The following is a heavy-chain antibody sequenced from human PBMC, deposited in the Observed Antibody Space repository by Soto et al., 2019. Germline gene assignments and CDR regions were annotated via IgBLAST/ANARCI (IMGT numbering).Heavy chain of an antibody. CDR3: TRFDAGYSISFCSVGYYHDVIAV. Sequence: PGRSLRLSCTASGFTFGNYAMSWVRQAPGKGLEWVGFIRSKAYGGTTEYAASVKGRFTISRDDSKSIAYLQMNSLKTEDTAVYYCTRFDAGYSISFCSVGYYHDVIAVWGQGTTVTV. J-gene: IGHJ6*02. CDR1: GFTFGNYA. D-gene: IGHD6-13*01. CDR2: IRSKAYGGTT. V-gene: IGHV3-49*04.